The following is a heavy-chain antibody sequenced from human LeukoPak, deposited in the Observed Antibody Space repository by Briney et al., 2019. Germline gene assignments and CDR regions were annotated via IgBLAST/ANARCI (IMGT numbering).Heavy chain of an antibody. J-gene: IGHJ4*02. CDR3: ANSPAFMVRGPYPGDYFDY. CDR2: ISGSGGST. V-gene: IGHV3-23*01. D-gene: IGHD3-10*01. CDR1: GFTFSSYS. Sequence: GGSLRLSCAASGFTFSSYSMNWVRQAPGKGLEWVSAISGSGGSTYYADSVKGRFTISRDNSKNTLYLQMNSLRAEDTAVYYCANSPAFMVRGPYPGDYFDYWGQGTLVTVSS.